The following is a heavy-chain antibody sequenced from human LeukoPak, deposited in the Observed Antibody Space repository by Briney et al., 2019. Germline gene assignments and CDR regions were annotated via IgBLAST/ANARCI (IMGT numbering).Heavy chain of an antibody. CDR1: GGSISSYY. CDR2: IYYSGST. Sequence: PSETLSLSCTVSGGSISSYYWSWIRQPPGKGLEWIGYIYYSGSTNYNPSLKSRVTISVDTSKNQFSLKLSSVTAADTAVYYCAKDYHSNYFDYWGQGTLVTVSS. CDR3: AKDYHSNYFDY. J-gene: IGHJ4*02. V-gene: IGHV4-59*01. D-gene: IGHD4-11*01.